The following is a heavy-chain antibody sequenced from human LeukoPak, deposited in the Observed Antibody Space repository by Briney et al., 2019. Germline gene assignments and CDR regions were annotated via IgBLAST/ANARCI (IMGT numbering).Heavy chain of an antibody. D-gene: IGHD3-22*01. CDR3: ARDRYYYDSSGYYDSDY. CDR1: GYTFTSYG. CDR2: ISAYNGNT. Sequence: ASVKVSCKASGYTFTSYGISWVRQAPGQGLEWMGWISAYNGNTNYAQKLQGRVTMTTDTSTSTAYMELRSLRSDDTAVYYCARDRYYYDSSGYYDSDYWGQGTLVTVSS. J-gene: IGHJ4*02. V-gene: IGHV1-18*01.